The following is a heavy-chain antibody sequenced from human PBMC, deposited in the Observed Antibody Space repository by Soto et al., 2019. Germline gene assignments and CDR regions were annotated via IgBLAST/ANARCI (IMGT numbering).Heavy chain of an antibody. CDR1: GGSFSLNY. J-gene: IGHJ4*02. Sequence: PSETLSLTCTVSGGSFSLNYWSWIRQPPWKGLEWVGYIYYGGTTSYNPSLKSRVTISVEASKSQVSLRLDSVTAADTAVSYCGRAPAAAYSSSWYYVDCWGQGTLVGVSS. CDR2: IYYGGTT. CDR3: GRAPAAAYSSSWYYVDC. V-gene: IGHV4-59*08. D-gene: IGHD6-13*01.